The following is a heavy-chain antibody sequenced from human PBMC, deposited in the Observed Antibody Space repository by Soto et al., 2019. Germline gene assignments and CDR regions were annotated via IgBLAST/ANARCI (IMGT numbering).Heavy chain of an antibody. J-gene: IGHJ2*01. CDR2: ISSSSSNI. Sequence: EVQLVESGGGLVKPGGSLRLSCAASGFTFSSYSMNWVRQAPGKGLEWVSTISSSSSNIYYADAVKGRFTMSRDNAKNLVYLEMDSLRAEETAVYYCAKDGGRRGGAYFDLWGRGTLVTVSS. V-gene: IGHV3-21*06. CDR1: GFTFSSYS. D-gene: IGHD2-15*01. CDR3: AKDGGRRGGAYFDL.